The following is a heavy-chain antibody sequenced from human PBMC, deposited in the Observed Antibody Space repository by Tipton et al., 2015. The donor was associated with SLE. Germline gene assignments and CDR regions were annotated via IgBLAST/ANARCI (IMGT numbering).Heavy chain of an antibody. Sequence: TLSLTCAVYGESLSGHHWIWIRQPPGKGLEWIGEINYSGSSKYNPSLKSRVTISVDTSKNQCFLKLNSVTAADTAVYYCARRGVVSRFDPWGQGTLVTVSS. CDR1: GESLSGHH. J-gene: IGHJ5*02. CDR3: ARRGVVSRFDP. D-gene: IGHD2-8*02. CDR2: INYSGSS. V-gene: IGHV4-34*01.